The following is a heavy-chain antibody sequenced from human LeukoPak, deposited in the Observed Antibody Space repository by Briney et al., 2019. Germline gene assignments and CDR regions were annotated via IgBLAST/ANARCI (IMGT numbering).Heavy chain of an antibody. CDR1: GFTFSSYW. Sequence: GGSLRLSCAASGFTFSSYWMHWVRQAPGKGLVWVSRINSDGSNTIYPDSVKGRFTISRDNAKNTLYLQMNSLRAEDTAVCYCARRDCSGGSCYLAYWGQGTLVTVSS. D-gene: IGHD2-15*01. CDR2: INSDGSNT. CDR3: ARRDCSGGSCYLAY. J-gene: IGHJ4*02. V-gene: IGHV3-74*01.